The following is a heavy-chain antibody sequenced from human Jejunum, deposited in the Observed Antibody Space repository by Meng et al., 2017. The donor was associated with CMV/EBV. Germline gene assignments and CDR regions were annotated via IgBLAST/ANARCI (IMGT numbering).Heavy chain of an antibody. V-gene: IGHV3-30-3*01. Sequence: TFTSYAIHWVRQAPGKGLEWVSVFSYDGSNKFYADSVRGRFIIHRDNSSNTLFLQMNNLRPEDSAVYYCARAVAAYKYFYYGMDVWGQGTTVTVSS. D-gene: IGHD6-19*01. CDR2: FSYDGSNK. CDR1: TFTSYA. CDR3: ARAVAAYKYFYYGMDV. J-gene: IGHJ6*02.